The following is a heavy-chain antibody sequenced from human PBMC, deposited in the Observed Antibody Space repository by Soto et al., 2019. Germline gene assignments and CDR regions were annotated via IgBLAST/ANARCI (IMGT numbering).Heavy chain of an antibody. D-gene: IGHD1-7*01. J-gene: IGHJ3*02. CDR3: ARDSFKRDWNYRFGAFDI. V-gene: IGHV4-59*01. CDR1: GGSISSYY. Sequence: QVQLQESGPGLVKPSETLSLTCTVSGGSISSYYWSWIRQPPGKGLEWIGYIYYSGSTNYNPSLNSRGTISVDTSKNQSSLKLSSVTAADTAVYYCARDSFKRDWNYRFGAFDIWGQGTMVTVSS. CDR2: IYYSGST.